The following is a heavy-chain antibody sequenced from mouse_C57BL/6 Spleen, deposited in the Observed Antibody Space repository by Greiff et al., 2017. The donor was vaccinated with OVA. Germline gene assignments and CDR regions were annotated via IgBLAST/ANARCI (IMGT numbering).Heavy chain of an antibody. CDR1: GFNIKDYY. CDR2: IDPEDGET. CDR3: AMAYGSSYYAMDY. D-gene: IGHD1-1*01. Sequence: EVKLMESGAELVKPGASVKLSCTASGFNIKDYYMHWVKQRTEQGLEWIGRIDPEDGETKYAPKFQGKATITADTSSNTAYLQLSSLTSEDTAVYYCAMAYGSSYYAMDYWGQGTSVTVSS. V-gene: IGHV14-2*01. J-gene: IGHJ4*01.